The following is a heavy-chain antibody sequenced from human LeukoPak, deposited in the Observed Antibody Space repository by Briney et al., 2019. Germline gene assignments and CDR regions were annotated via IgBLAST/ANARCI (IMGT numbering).Heavy chain of an antibody. CDR1: GASLSNDF. CDR2: IHYSGTT. D-gene: IGHD6-25*01. Sequence: PSETLSLTCTVSGASLSNDFWSWIRQPPGKGLEWIGYIHYSGTTNYNPSLESRVTMFSDTSKNQFSLKLRSVTAADTAVYYCARVSLEVAAAIDYWGQGTLVTVSS. CDR3: ARVSLEVAAAIDY. J-gene: IGHJ4*02. V-gene: IGHV4-59*12.